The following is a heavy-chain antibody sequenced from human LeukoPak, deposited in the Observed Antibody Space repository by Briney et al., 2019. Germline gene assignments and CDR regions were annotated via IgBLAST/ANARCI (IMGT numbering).Heavy chain of an antibody. CDR2: ISYDGSNK. CDR3: ARAGVPRVFLWFGELYPLDW. D-gene: IGHD3-10*01. CDR1: GFTFSSYT. J-gene: IGHJ4*02. V-gene: IGHV3-30*04. Sequence: PGGSLRLSCAASGFTFSSYTMHWVRQAPGKGLEWVAVISYDGSNKYYADSVKGRFTISRDNSKNTLYLQMNSLRAEDTAVYYCARAGVPRVFLWFGELYPLDWWGQGTLVTVSS.